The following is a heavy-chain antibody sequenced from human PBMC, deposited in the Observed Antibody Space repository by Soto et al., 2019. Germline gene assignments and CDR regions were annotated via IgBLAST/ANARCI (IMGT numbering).Heavy chain of an antibody. CDR1: GVSVSTDSAA. J-gene: IGHJ3*02. CDR3: ARENILRYFDNNTFDI. D-gene: IGHD3-9*01. CDR2: TYYKSKWYN. V-gene: IGHV6-1*01. Sequence: SQTLSLTCAISGVSVSTDSAAWNWIRPSPSRGLEWLGRTYYKSKWYNDYAVSVKSRITINPDTSKNQFSLQLNSVTPEDTAVYYCARENILRYFDNNTFDIWGQGTMVTVS.